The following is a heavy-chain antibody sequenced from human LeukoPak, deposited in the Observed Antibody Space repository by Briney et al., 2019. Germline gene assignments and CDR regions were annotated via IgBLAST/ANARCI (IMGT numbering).Heavy chain of an antibody. V-gene: IGHV1-69*13. Sequence: ASVKVSCKASGGTFSSYAISWVRQAPGQGLEWMGGIIPIFGTANYAQKFQGRVTITADESTGTAYMELSSLRSEDTAVYYCARGGDIVVVPAAMIYWGQGTLVTVSS. CDR1: GGTFSSYA. J-gene: IGHJ4*02. CDR2: IIPIFGTA. D-gene: IGHD2-2*01. CDR3: ARGGDIVVVPAAMIY.